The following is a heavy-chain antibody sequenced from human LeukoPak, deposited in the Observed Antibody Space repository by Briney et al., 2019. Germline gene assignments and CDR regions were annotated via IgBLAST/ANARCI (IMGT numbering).Heavy chain of an antibody. CDR3: ARVFGSYQYFDY. J-gene: IGHJ4*02. V-gene: IGHV4-61*02. Sequence: PSETLSLTCTVSGGSVNSGSYYWSWIRQPAGKGLEWIGRIYTTGSTNYNPSLKSRVTISVDTSKNQFSLKLSSVTAADTAVYYCARVFGSYQYFDYWGQGTLVTVSS. CDR1: GGSVNSGSYY. D-gene: IGHD1-26*01. CDR2: IYTTGST.